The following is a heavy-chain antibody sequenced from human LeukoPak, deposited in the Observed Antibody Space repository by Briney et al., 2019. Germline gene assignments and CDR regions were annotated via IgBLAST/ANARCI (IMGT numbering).Heavy chain of an antibody. CDR2: ITHDGSIE. Sequence: GGSLRLSCAASGFNFRSFAMHWVRQAPGKGPEWVAVITHDGSIEYYADSVKGRFTISRDNSQNTLYLQMNSLSAEDTAVYYCTRTFLSGDGYKAGYFDYWGQGTPVTVSS. V-gene: IGHV3-30*14. CDR1: GFNFRSFA. J-gene: IGHJ4*02. CDR3: TRTFLSGDGYKAGYFDY. D-gene: IGHD5-24*01.